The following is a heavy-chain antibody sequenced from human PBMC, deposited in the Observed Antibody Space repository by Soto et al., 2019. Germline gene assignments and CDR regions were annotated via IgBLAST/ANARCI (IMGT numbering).Heavy chain of an antibody. J-gene: IGHJ4*02. CDR3: ADRRGGGGHGDY. Sequence: QITLKESGPTLVKPTQTLTLTCTFSGFSLSTSGVGVGWIRQPPGKALEWLALIYWDDDKRYSPSLKSRLTIPKDTSKNQVVLTMTNIDTVDTATYYGADRRGGGGHGDYWGQGTLVTVSS. CDR2: IYWDDDK. D-gene: IGHD3-16*01. CDR1: GFSLSTSGVG. V-gene: IGHV2-5*02.